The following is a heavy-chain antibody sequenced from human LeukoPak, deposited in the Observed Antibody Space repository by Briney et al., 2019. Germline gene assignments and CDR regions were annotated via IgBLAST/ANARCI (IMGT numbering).Heavy chain of an antibody. CDR2: INHSGST. D-gene: IGHD6-6*01. Sequence: NPSETLSLTCAVYGGSFSGYYWSWIRQPPGKGLEWIGAINHSGSTNYNPSLKSRVTISVDTSKNQFSLMLRSVIAADTAVYFCARGDIAARSGIYFDYWGQGTLVTVSS. V-gene: IGHV4-34*01. CDR1: GGSFSGYY. J-gene: IGHJ4*02. CDR3: ARGDIAARSGIYFDY.